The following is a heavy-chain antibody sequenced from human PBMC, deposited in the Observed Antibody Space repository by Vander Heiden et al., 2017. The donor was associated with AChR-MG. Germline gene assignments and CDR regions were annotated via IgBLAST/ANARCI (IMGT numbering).Heavy chain of an antibody. CDR1: GVSITRDTEY. D-gene: IGHD2-15*01. Sequence: QPQLLESGPGLVKPSDTLSLTCNVSGVSITRDTEYWGWVRQSPGKGLEWIVTIYVRGNSYYNPSLKSRVTISVDTSKNQFSLNLNSVTATDTAVYYCVRHQRIVRPGIGNDHRVTCNDETCYTLYGIDVWGHGTKVTVSS. CDR2: IYVRGNS. CDR3: VRHQRIVRPGIGNDHRVTCNDETCYTLYGIDV. J-gene: IGHJ6*02. V-gene: IGHV4-39*01.